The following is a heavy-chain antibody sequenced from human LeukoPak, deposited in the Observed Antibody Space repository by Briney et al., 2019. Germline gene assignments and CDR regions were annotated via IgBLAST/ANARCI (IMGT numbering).Heavy chain of an antibody. J-gene: IGHJ4*02. CDR1: GYSFTNYW. CDR3: ARQYYYDTSGYYYYFY. V-gene: IGHV5-51*01. D-gene: IGHD3-22*01. Sequence: GESLKISCKGSGYSFTNYWISWVRQMPGKGLEWMGIIYPGDSDTRYSPSFQGQVTFSADKSISTAYLQWSSLKASDTAMYYCARQYYYDTSGYYYYFYWGQGTLVTVSS. CDR2: IYPGDSDT.